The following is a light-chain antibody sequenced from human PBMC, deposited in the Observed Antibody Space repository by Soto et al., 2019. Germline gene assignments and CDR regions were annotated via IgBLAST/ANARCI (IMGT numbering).Light chain of an antibody. CDR1: QGISSW. V-gene: IGKV1-12*01. CDR2: ASS. Sequence: DIQMTQSPSSVSASVGDRVTISCRASQGISSWLAWHQQKPGKAPKLLIYASSTLQSGVPSRFSGSGSGTDFTLIISSLQPEDFATYYCQQANSFPPTFGGGTKVEIK. J-gene: IGKJ4*01. CDR3: QQANSFPPT.